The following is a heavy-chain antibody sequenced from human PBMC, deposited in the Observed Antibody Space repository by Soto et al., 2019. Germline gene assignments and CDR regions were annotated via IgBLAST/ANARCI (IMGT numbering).Heavy chain of an antibody. D-gene: IGHD3-22*01. CDR3: ARQYYYDSSGYPTPYAFDI. CDR2: INPNSGGT. V-gene: IGHV1-2*04. Sequence: WMGWINPNSGGTNYAQKFQGWVTMTRDTSISTAYMELSRLRSDDTAVYYCARQYYYDSSGYPTPYAFDIWGQGTMVTVSS. J-gene: IGHJ3*02.